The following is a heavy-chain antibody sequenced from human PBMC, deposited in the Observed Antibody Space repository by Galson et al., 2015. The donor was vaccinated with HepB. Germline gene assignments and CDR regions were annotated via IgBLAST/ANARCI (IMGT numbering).Heavy chain of an antibody. Sequence: SVTVSCKASGSSFTGYYMHWVRQAPGQGLEWMGWINPNSGGTNYAQKFQGRVTMTRDTSISTAYMDLSRLRSDDTAVYYCARQLTSDAFDIWGQGTLVTVSS. J-gene: IGHJ3*02. V-gene: IGHV1-2*02. D-gene: IGHD4/OR15-4a*01. CDR1: GSSFTGYY. CDR3: ARQLTSDAFDI. CDR2: INPNSGGT.